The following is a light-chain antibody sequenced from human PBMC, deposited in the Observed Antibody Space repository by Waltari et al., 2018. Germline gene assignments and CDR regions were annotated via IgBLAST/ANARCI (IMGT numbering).Light chain of an antibody. CDR1: QSLLHSNGNTY. CDR2: LAS. CDR3: MQAAQTPLT. V-gene: IGKV2-28*01. J-gene: IGKJ4*01. Sequence: DIVMTQSPVSLPVTPGEPASIPCRSSQSLLHSNGNTYLSWFLQKPGQSPQLLISLASNRASGVPDRFSGSGSDTEFTLKITRVEAEDVGVYYCMQAAQTPLTFGGGTKVEIK.